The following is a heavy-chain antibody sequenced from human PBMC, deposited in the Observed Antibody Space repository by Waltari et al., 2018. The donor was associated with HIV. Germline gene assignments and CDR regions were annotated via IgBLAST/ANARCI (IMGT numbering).Heavy chain of an antibody. Sequence: QVQLVQSGAEVKKPGASVKISCKASGYTFTGYYLHGVRQAPGQGLEWMGWINPKSGGTSYAQRFQDRVTISRDTSISTAYMDLNTLTADDTALYLCARLDLRQWLAFDFWGQGTLVTVSS. V-gene: IGHV1-2*02. CDR3: ARLDLRQWLAFDF. J-gene: IGHJ4*02. CDR2: INPKSGGT. CDR1: GYTFTGYY. D-gene: IGHD6-19*01.